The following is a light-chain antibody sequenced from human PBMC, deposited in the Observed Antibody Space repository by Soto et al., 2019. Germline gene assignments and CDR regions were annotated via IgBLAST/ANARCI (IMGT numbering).Light chain of an antibody. CDR1: QSVSSN. Sequence: EIVMTQSPATLSVSQGERATLSCRASQSVSSNLAWYQQKPGQAPRLLIYGASTRATGIPARFSGSGSGTEFTLTISSLQSEDFAVYYGQQYNNWPPETFGQGTKVEIK. J-gene: IGKJ1*01. CDR3: QQYNNWPPET. CDR2: GAS. V-gene: IGKV3-15*01.